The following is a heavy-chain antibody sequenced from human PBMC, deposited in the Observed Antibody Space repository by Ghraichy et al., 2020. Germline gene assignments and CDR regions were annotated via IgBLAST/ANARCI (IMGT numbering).Heavy chain of an antibody. Sequence: GSLRLSCAASGFTFSSYGMSWVRQAPGKGLEWVSAISDSGGSTYYADSVKGRFTIFRDNSKNTLYLQMNSLRAEDTAVYYCAKDRCSSTSCYSSHAWFDPWGQGTLVTVSS. CDR3: AKDRCSSTSCYSSHAWFDP. J-gene: IGHJ5*02. CDR1: GFTFSSYG. D-gene: IGHD2-2*02. V-gene: IGHV3-23*01. CDR2: ISDSGGST.